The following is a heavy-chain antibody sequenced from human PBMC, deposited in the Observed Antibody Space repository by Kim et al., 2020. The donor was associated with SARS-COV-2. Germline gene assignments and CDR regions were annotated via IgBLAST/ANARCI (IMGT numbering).Heavy chain of an antibody. V-gene: IGHV2-5*01. Sequence: PSLKSRLTITKDTSKNQVVLTMTNMDPVDTATYYCAHRIGSPCPTPYFDYWGQGTLVTVSS. CDR3: AHRIGSPCPTPYFDY. J-gene: IGHJ4*02. D-gene: IGHD1-26*01.